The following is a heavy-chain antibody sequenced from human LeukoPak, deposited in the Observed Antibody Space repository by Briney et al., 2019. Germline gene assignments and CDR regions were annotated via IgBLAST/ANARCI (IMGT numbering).Heavy chain of an antibody. CDR1: GFTFSSYW. J-gene: IGHJ4*02. V-gene: IGHV3-74*01. CDR2: INSDGSST. D-gene: IGHD6-19*01. Sequence: GGSLRLSCAASGFTFSSYWMHWVRQAPGKGPVWVSRINSDGSSTNYADSVKGRFTISRDNSKNTLYLQMNSLRAEDTAVYYCAKERPIAVALWGQGTLVTVSS. CDR3: AKERPIAVAL.